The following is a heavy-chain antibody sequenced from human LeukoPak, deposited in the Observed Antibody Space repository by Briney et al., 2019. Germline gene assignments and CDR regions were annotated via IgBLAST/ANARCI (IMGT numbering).Heavy chain of an antibody. CDR3: TRPGVGATGMDV. CDR1: GFTFSGSS. V-gene: IGHV3-73*01. D-gene: IGHD1-26*01. Sequence: GGSLRLSCAASGFTFSGSSMHWVRQASGKGLEWVGCIRNKANNYATAYAASVKGRFTISRDDSKNTAYLQMNSLKTEDTAVYYCTRPGVGATGMDVWGQGTTVTVSS. J-gene: IGHJ6*02. CDR2: IRNKANNYAT.